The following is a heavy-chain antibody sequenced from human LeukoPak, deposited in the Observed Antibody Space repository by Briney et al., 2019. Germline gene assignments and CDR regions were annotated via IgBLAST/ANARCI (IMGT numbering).Heavy chain of an antibody. CDR3: ARDGRPDTSGCSTLDY. CDR1: GFTFSSYN. Sequence: GGSLRLSCAASGFTFSSYNMNWVRQAPGKGLEWVSSISSSSAYIYYAGSVKGRFTISRDNAKNSPYLQMNSLRAEDTAVYYCARDGRPDTSGCSTLDYWGQGTLVTVSS. J-gene: IGHJ4*02. D-gene: IGHD3-22*01. CDR2: ISSSSAYI. V-gene: IGHV3-21*01.